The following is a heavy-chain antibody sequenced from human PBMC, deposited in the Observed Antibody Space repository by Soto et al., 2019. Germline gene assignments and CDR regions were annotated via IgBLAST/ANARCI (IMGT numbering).Heavy chain of an antibody. J-gene: IGHJ1*01. CDR3: ATRMTPATY. CDR1: LFIVSDNY. D-gene: IGHD6-25*01. CDR2: IYSGGGT. Sequence: EVRLVQSGGGLVQPGGSLRLSCAASLFIVSDNYMSWVRQAPGKGLEWVSLIYSGGGTDYAESVKGRFTISSDNSKNTLYLQMNIQNAGATRIYYCATRMTPATYWGQGTVVTVSS. V-gene: IGHV3-66*01.